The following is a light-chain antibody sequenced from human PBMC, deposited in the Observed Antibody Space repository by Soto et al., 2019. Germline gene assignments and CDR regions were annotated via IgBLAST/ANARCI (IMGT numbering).Light chain of an antibody. V-gene: IGLV2-14*01. CDR1: SSDIGAYNY. J-gene: IGLJ2*01. CDR3: NSYTSSSTLVV. CDR2: DVS. Sequence: QSALTQPASVAGSPGQSITISCTGTSSDIGAYNYVSWYQQHPGKAPKLMIYDVSNRPSGVSNRFSGSKSGNTASLTISGLQAEDEADYYCNSYTSSSTLVVFGGGTKLTVL.